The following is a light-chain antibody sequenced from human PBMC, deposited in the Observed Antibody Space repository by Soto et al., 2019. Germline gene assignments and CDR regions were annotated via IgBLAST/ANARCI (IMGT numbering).Light chain of an antibody. CDR3: QQYNKWPQT. V-gene: IGKV1-5*01. CDR2: DAS. CDR1: QSISSW. J-gene: IGKJ1*01. Sequence: DIQMTQSPSTLSASVGDRVTITCRASQSISSWLAWYQQKPGKAPKLLIYDASSLESGVPSRFSGSGSGTDFTLTISSLQSEDLAVYHCQQYNKWPQTFGQGTKVDIK.